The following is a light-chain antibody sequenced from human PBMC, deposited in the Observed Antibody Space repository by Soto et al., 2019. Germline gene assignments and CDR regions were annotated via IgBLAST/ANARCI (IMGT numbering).Light chain of an antibody. J-gene: IGKJ3*01. V-gene: IGKV3-20*01. CDR2: GAS. CDR1: HSVGSTY. CDR3: QHYGTSPPVT. Sequence: EVVSTQAPGTLALCPGEGATLCCMASHSVGSTYLAWYQHKPGQAPRLPLYGASGRATGIPDSFSGSGSGTDFTLTISRLEPEDFAVYYCQHYGTSPPVTFGPGTKVDIK.